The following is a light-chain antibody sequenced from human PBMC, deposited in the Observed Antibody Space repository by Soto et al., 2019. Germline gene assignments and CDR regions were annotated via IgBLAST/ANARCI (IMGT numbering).Light chain of an antibody. Sequence: EIVLTQSPGTLSLSPGERATLSCRASQSVSSSDLAWYQQKPGQAPRLLIYGASSRATGIPDRFSGSGSGTAFTLTISRLDPEDFAVYYCQQYGSSPHTFGQGTKLEIK. V-gene: IGKV3-20*01. CDR2: GAS. J-gene: IGKJ2*01. CDR1: QSVSSSD. CDR3: QQYGSSPHT.